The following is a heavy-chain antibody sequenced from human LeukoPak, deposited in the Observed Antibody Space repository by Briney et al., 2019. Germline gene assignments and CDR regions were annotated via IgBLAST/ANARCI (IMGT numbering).Heavy chain of an antibody. D-gene: IGHD2-15*01. V-gene: IGHV5-51*01. Sequence: GESLKISCKSYGFSFTSYWIGWVRQMPGKGLEWMGIIHPVDSHTRYSPSFQGQVSISADKSISTAYLQWSSLKASDTAVYYCARAGYCSGGSCYALDYWGQGTLVTVSS. CDR2: IHPVDSHT. CDR1: GFSFTSYW. CDR3: ARAGYCSGGSCYALDY. J-gene: IGHJ4*02.